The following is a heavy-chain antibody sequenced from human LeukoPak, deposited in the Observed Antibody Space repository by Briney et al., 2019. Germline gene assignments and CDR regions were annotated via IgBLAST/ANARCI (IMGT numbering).Heavy chain of an antibody. CDR3: ARDFGYVY. Sequence: ASVKVSCKASGYTFTSYSMHWVRQAPGQGLEWLGVINPSDGITTYAQKFQGRVTVTRDTSTSIVHMELSSLRSEDTAIYYCARDFGYVYWGQGTLVTVSS. V-gene: IGHV1-46*01. D-gene: IGHD3-10*01. CDR1: GYTFTSYS. J-gene: IGHJ4*02. CDR2: INPSDGIT.